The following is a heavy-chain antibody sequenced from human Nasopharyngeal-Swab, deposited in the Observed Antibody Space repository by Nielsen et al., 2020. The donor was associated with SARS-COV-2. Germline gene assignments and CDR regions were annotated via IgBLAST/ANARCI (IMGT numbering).Heavy chain of an antibody. J-gene: IGHJ5*02. CDR3: AKGLITMIVVGYNWFDP. D-gene: IGHD3-22*01. Sequence: GESLKISCAASGFTFSSYSMNWVRQAPGKGLEWVSYISSSSSTIYYADSVKGRFTISRDNAKNTLYLQMNSLRAEDTAVYYCAKGLITMIVVGYNWFDPWGQGTLVTVSS. V-gene: IGHV3-48*01. CDR1: GFTFSSYS. CDR2: ISSSSSTI.